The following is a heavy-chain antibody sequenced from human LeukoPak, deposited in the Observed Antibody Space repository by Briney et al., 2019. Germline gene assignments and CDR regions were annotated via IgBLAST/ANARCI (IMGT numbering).Heavy chain of an antibody. J-gene: IGHJ6*02. D-gene: IGHD2-2*01. CDR1: GYTFTSYD. Sequence: ASVKVSCKASGYTFTSYDTNWVRQATGQGLEWMGWMNPNSGNTGYAQKFQGRVTMTRDTSINTAYMELSSLRSEDTAVYYCAVGYYYYHDMDVWGQGTTVTVSS. V-gene: IGHV1-8*01. CDR2: MNPNSGNT. CDR3: AVGYYYYHDMDV.